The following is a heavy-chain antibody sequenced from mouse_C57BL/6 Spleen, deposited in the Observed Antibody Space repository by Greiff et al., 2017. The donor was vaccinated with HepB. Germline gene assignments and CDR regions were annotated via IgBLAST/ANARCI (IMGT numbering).Heavy chain of an antibody. CDR2: INPSNGGT. CDR1: GYTFTSYW. J-gene: IGHJ2*01. D-gene: IGHD2-1*01. Sequence: VQLQQSGTELVKPGASVKLSCKASGYTFTSYWMHWVKQRPGQGLEWIGNINPSNGGTNYNEKFKSKATLTVDKSSSTAYMQLSSLTSEDSAVYYCARCHYGIYYFDYWGQGTTLTVSS. CDR3: ARCHYGIYYFDY. V-gene: IGHV1-53*01.